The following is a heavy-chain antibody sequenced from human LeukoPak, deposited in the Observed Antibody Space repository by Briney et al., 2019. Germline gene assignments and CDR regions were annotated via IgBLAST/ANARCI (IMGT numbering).Heavy chain of an antibody. J-gene: IGHJ4*02. CDR1: GGSVSSGSYY. CDR2: IYYSGST. CDR3: ARDPLPLDY. Sequence: SETLSLTCTVSGGSVSSGSYYWSWIRQPPGKGLEWIGYIYYSGSTNYNPSLKSRVAISVDTSKNQFSLKLSSVTAADTAVYYCARDPLPLDYWGQGTLVTVSS. V-gene: IGHV4-61*01.